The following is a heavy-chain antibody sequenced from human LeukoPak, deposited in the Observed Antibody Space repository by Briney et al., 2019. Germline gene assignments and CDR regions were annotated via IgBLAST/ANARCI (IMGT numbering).Heavy chain of an antibody. CDR1: GFTYDDYA. J-gene: IGHJ4*02. V-gene: IGHV3-9*01. CDR2: ISWNSGSI. D-gene: IGHD3-10*01. CDR3: AKVGVTAYYFDY. Sequence: PGGSLRLSCAASGFTYDDYAMHCVRQAPGKGLEWVSGISWNSGSIGYADSVKGRFTISRDNAKNSLYLQMNSLRAEDTALYYCAKVGVTAYYFDYWGQGTLVTVSS.